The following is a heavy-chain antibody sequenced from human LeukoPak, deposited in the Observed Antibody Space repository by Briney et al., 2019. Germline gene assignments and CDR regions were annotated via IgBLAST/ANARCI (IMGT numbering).Heavy chain of an antibody. D-gene: IGHD2-2*01. V-gene: IGHV5-51*01. CDR2: IYPGDSDT. J-gene: IGHJ4*02. CDR1: GYSFTSYW. CDR3: ASPPTRECSSISCPLSY. Sequence: GESLKISCKGSGYSFTSYWIAWVRQMPGKGVEWMGIIYPGDSDTRYSPSFQGQVTISVDKSVSAAYLQWSSLKASDTAMYYCASPPTRECSSISCPLSYWGQGTLVTVSS.